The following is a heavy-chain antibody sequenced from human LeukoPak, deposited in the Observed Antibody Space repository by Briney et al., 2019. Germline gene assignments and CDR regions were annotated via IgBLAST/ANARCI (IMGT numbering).Heavy chain of an antibody. CDR1: GFTVSSNY. D-gene: IGHD3-10*01. J-gene: IGHJ6*02. V-gene: IGHV3-53*01. CDR2: IYSGGST. Sequence: GGSLRLSCAASGFTVSSNYMSWVRQAPGKGLEWVSVIYSGGSTYYADSVKGRFTISRDNSKNTLYLQMNSLRAEDTAVYYCARESITMVRGGRDYGMDVWGQGTTVTVSS. CDR3: ARESITMVRGGRDYGMDV.